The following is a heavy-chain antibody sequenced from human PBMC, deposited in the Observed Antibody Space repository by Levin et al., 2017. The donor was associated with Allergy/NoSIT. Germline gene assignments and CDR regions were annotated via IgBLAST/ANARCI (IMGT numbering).Heavy chain of an antibody. CDR3: ARRGTRIAVAGSAFDI. V-gene: IGHV5-51*01. CDR1: GYSFTNYW. D-gene: IGHD6-19*01. J-gene: IGHJ3*02. Sequence: PGGSLRLSCKDSGYSFTNYWIGWVRQMPGKGLEWMGIIYPGDSDTRYSPSFQGQVTISADKSISTAYLQWSSLKASDTAMYYCARRGTRIAVAGSAFDIWGQGTMVTVSS. CDR2: IYPGDSDT.